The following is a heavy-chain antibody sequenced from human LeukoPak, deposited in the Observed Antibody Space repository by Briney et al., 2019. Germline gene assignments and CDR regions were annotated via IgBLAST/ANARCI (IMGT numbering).Heavy chain of an antibody. CDR3: ARDRDGYNRRAAFDI. CDR1: GGTFSSYA. V-gene: IGHV1-69*05. Sequence: SVKVSCKASGGTFSSYAISWVRQAPGQGLEWMGGIIPIFGTANYAQKFQGRVTITTDESTSAAYMELSSLRSEDTAVYYCARDRDGYNRRAAFDIWGQGTVVTVSS. J-gene: IGHJ3*02. CDR2: IIPIFGTA. D-gene: IGHD5-24*01.